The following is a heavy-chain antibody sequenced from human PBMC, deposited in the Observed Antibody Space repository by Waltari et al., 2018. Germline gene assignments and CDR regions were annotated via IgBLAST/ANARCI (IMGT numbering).Heavy chain of an antibody. J-gene: IGHJ6*03. CDR2: IYSGGST. CDR1: GFTVSSNY. CDR3: ARQLYYYYYMDV. Sequence: EVQLVETGGGLIQPGGSLRLSCSASGFTVSSNYMSWVRQAPGKGLEWVSVIYSGGSTYYADSVKGRFTISRDKSKNTLYLQMNSLRAEDTAVYYCARQLYYYYYMDVWGKGTTVTVSS. V-gene: IGHV3-53*02. D-gene: IGHD2-2*01.